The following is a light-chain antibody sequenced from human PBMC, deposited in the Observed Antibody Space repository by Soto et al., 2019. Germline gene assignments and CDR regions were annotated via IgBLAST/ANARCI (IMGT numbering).Light chain of an antibody. CDR1: TGDVGYYDL. CDR3: CTYAGQVPE. Sequence: QSVLTQPASVSGSPGQSITISCAGTTGDVGYYDLVSWYQQYPGRAPKLLIYEVDKRPSGISVRFSGSKSGVTASLTISGLLPEDEAVYFCCTYAGQVPEFGGGTKLTVL. V-gene: IGLV2-23*02. J-gene: IGLJ2*01. CDR2: EVD.